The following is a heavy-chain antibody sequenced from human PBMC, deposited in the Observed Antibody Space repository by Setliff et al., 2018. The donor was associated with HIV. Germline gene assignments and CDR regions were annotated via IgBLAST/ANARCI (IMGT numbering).Heavy chain of an antibody. J-gene: IGHJ3*02. CDR1: GGSISSSRYY. D-gene: IGHD6-19*01. Sequence: SETLSLTCTVSGGSISSSRYYWGWIRQPPGKGLEWIGSIYYSGSTYYNPSLKSRVTISVDTSKNQFSLKLSSVTAADTAVYYCARQWLDRDEPEAFDIWGQGTMVTV. CDR2: IYYSGST. CDR3: ARQWLDRDEPEAFDI. V-gene: IGHV4-39*01.